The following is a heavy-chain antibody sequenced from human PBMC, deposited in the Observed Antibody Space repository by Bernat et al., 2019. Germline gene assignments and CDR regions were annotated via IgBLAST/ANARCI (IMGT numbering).Heavy chain of an antibody. CDR2: ITWNGGSI. J-gene: IGHJ4*02. CDR3: VKDSGLGSCLVY. CDR1: GFTFDDYA. Sequence: EVQLVDSGGTLVQPGRSLRLSCATSGFTFDDYAMHWVRLGPGRGLEWVSGITWNGGSIAYADSVKGRFTISRDNAKNSLYLQMDSLRAVDTALYYCVKDSGLGSCLVYWGQGSLVTVSS. D-gene: IGHD3-10*01. V-gene: IGHV3-9*01.